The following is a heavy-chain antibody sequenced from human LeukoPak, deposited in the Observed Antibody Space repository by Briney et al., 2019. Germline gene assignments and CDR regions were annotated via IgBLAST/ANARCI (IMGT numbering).Heavy chain of an antibody. CDR2: IIPIFGTA. V-gene: IGHV1-69*01. Sequence: SVKVSCKASGGTFSSYAISWVRQAPGQGLEWMGGIIPIFGTANYVQKLQGRVTITADESTSTAYMELSSLRSEDTAVYYCARDRGQLWFNWFDPWGQGTLVTVSS. CDR3: ARDRGQLWFNWFDP. J-gene: IGHJ5*02. D-gene: IGHD5-18*01. CDR1: GGTFSSYA.